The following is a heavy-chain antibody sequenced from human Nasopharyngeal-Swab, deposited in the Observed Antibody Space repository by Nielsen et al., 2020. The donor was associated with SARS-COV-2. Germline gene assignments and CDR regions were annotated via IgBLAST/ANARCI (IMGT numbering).Heavy chain of an antibody. J-gene: IGHJ4*02. Sequence: RQAPGKGAGVDWEINHSGSTNYNPSLKSRVTISVDTSKNQFSLKLSSVTAADTAVYYCARGPTQQLVRDYWGQGTLVTVSS. CDR3: ARGPTQQLVRDY. D-gene: IGHD6-13*01. V-gene: IGHV4-34*01. CDR2: INHSGST.